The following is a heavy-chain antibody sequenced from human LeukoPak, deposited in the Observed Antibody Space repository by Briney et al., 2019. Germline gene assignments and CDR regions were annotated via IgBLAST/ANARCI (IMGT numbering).Heavy chain of an antibody. CDR3: ARGYDLLTGYGD. Sequence: GGSLRLSCAASGFTFIRYGMHWVRQAPGKGLEWVAVIWYDGSNKYYADSVKGRFTISRDNSKNTLYLQMNSLRAEDTAVYYCARGYDLLTGYGDWGQGTLVTVSS. J-gene: IGHJ4*02. CDR1: GFTFIRYG. CDR2: IWYDGSNK. D-gene: IGHD3-9*01. V-gene: IGHV3-33*01.